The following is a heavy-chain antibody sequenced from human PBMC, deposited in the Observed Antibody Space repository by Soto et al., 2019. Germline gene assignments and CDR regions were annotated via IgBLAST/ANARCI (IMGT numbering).Heavy chain of an antibody. CDR3: VRVAGKYASDSFYKPFDY. J-gene: IGHJ4*02. CDR1: GFTFSTYS. V-gene: IGHV3-48*02. Sequence: GSLMLSCAAPGFTFSTYSRNWDRQAPGKGLEWVSYISSSSSTIFYTDSVKGRFTVSRDNAKNSLYLQMNSLRDEDTAVYYCVRVAGKYASDSFYKPFDYWGLGTLVTVSS. D-gene: IGHD3-10*01. CDR2: ISSSSSTI.